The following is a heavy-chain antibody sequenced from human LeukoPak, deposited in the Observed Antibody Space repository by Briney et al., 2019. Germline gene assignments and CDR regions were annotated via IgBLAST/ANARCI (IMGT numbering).Heavy chain of an antibody. V-gene: IGHV3-11*01. CDR2: ISSSGSTI. J-gene: IGHJ6*02. D-gene: IGHD6-19*01. Sequence: PGGSLRLSCAASGFTFSDYYMSWIRQAPGKGLEWVSYISSSGSTIYYADSVKGRFTISRDNSKNTLYLQMNSLRAEDTAVYYCAKGTIAVAGYYYYGMDVWGQGTTVTVSS. CDR3: AKGTIAVAGYYYYGMDV. CDR1: GFTFSDYY.